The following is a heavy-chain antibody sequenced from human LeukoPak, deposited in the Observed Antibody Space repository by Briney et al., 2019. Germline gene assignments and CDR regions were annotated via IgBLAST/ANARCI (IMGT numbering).Heavy chain of an antibody. Sequence: GGSLRLFCAASGLTFRNYWMYWVRQTPGKGLVYVSRINNDGSGTTYAESVKGRFTISRDNGNNGVYLQMNGLRAEDTAVYYCARGGPDHAFDIWGQGTMVTVSS. CDR3: ARGGPDHAFDI. J-gene: IGHJ3*02. V-gene: IGHV3-74*01. CDR1: GLTFRNYW. D-gene: IGHD1-14*01. CDR2: INNDGSGT.